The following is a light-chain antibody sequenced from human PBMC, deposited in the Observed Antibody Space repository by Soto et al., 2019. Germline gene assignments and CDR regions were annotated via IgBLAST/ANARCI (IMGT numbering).Light chain of an antibody. Sequence: QAVVTQEPSLTVSPGGTVTLTCGSSTGAVTSGHYPYWFQQKPGQAPRTLIYDTSYKHSWTPARFSGSLLGGKAALTLSGEQPEDEAEYHRLLSDSGSWVFGGGTKLTVL. CDR2: DTS. CDR3: LLSDSGSWV. CDR1: TGAVTSGHY. J-gene: IGLJ3*02. V-gene: IGLV7-46*01.